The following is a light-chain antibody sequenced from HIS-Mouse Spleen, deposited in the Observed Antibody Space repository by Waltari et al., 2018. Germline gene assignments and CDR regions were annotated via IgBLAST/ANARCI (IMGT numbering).Light chain of an antibody. J-gene: IGKJ1*01. Sequence: EIVMTQSPATLSVSPGERATLSCRASQSVSSNLAWYQQKPGQAPRLLIYGASTRATGIPARFSVSGSGTEFTLTISSLQSEDFAVYYCQQYNIWPPWTFGQGTKVEIK. CDR1: QSVSSN. CDR3: QQYNIWPPWT. V-gene: IGKV3-15*01. CDR2: GAS.